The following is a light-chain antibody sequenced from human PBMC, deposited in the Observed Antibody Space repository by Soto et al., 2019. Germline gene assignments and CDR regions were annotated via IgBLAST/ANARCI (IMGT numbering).Light chain of an antibody. CDR3: QQYYSYPYT. J-gene: IGKJ2*01. V-gene: IGKV1-8*01. CDR2: YAS. Sequence: AIRMTQSPSSFSASTGDRVTITCRASQDISTSVAWYQQKPGKAPKLLIYYASSLQSGVPANFSGSGSGTDFTLTIGRLQTEDFATYYCQQYYSYPYTFGQGTKVEIK. CDR1: QDISTS.